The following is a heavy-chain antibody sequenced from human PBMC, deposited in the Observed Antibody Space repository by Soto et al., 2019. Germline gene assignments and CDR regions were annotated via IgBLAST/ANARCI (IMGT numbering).Heavy chain of an antibody. Sequence: QVQLVESGGGVVQPGRSLRLSCAASGFTFSSYGMHWVRQAPGKGLEWVAVIWYDGSNKYYADSVKGRFTISRDNSKNTLYLQMNSLRAEDTAVYYCARGDYDFWSGYYTGLNGGVLFDYWGQGTLVTVSS. CDR3: ARGDYDFWSGYYTGLNGGVLFDY. J-gene: IGHJ4*02. V-gene: IGHV3-33*01. D-gene: IGHD3-3*01. CDR1: GFTFSSYG. CDR2: IWYDGSNK.